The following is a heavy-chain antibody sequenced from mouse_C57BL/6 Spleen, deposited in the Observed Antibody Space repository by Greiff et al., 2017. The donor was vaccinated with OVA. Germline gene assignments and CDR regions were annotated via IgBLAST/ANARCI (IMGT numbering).Heavy chain of an antibody. J-gene: IGHJ4*01. Sequence: EVKLQESGAELVRPGSSVKMSCKTSGYTFTSYCINWVKQRPGQGLEWIGYIYIGNGYTEYNEKFKGKATLTSDTSSSTAYMQLSSLTSEDSAIYFCARFITTVPHAMDYWGQGTSVTVSS. V-gene: IGHV1-58*01. D-gene: IGHD1-1*01. CDR2: IYIGNGYT. CDR3: ARFITTVPHAMDY. CDR1: GYTFTSYC.